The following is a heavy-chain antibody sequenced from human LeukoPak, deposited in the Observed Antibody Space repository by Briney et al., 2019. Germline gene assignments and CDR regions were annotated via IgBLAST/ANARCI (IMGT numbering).Heavy chain of an antibody. CDR1: GFTFDDYA. V-gene: IGHV3-9*01. CDR2: ISWNSGSI. Sequence: PGRSLRLSCAASGFTFDDYAMHWVRQAPGKGLEWVSGISWNSGSIGYADSVKGRFTISRDNAKNSLYLQMNSLRAEDTALYYCAKAHSYDHAFDYWGQGTLVTVSS. CDR3: AKAHSYDHAFDY. D-gene: IGHD5-18*01. J-gene: IGHJ4*02.